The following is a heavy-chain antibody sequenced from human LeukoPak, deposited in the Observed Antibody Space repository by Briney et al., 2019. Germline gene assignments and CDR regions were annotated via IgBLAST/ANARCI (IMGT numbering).Heavy chain of an antibody. D-gene: IGHD1-26*01. J-gene: IGHJ4*02. CDR3: ASLPLELFFDY. V-gene: IGHV4-30-4*08. CDR2: IYYSGST. CDR1: RVSISSGDYY. Sequence: SETLSLTCTVSRVSISSGDYYWSWIRQPPGKGLEWIGYIYYSGSTYYNPSLKSRVTISVDTSKNQFSLKLSSVTAADTAVYYCASLPLELFFDYWGQGTLVTVSS.